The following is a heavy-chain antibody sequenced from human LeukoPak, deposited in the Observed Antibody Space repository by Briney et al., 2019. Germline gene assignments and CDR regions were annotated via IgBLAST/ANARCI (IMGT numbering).Heavy chain of an antibody. CDR1: GFTFSGSA. J-gene: IGHJ4*02. V-gene: IGHV3-73*01. D-gene: IGHD3-10*01. CDR2: IRSKANNYAT. CDR3: SRHRNDQNGSGNW. Sequence: PGGSLRLSCAASGFTFSGSAMHWVRQASGKGLEWVGRIRSKANNYATAYAASVKGRFTISRDDSKNTAYLQMNSLKTEDTAVYYCSRHRNDQNGSGNWWGQGTLVTVSS.